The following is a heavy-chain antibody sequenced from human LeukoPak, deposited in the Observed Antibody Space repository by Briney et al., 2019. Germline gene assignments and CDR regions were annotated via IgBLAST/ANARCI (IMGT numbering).Heavy chain of an antibody. V-gene: IGHV1-18*01. Sequence: ASVKVSCKTSGYTFTTYGILWVRQAPGQGLEWMGWISGYNGNTNFARKLQGRVTMTTDTSTSTAYMELRSLRSDDTAVYYCARGGRSDYDFWSGPYYYYYMDVWGKGTTVTVSS. CDR3: ARGGRSDYDFWSGPYYYYYMDV. CDR2: ISGYNGNT. CDR1: GYTFTTYG. D-gene: IGHD3-3*01. J-gene: IGHJ6*03.